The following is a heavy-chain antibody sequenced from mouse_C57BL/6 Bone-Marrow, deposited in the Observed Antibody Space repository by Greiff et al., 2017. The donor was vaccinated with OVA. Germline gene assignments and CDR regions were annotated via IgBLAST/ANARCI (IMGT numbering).Heavy chain of an antibody. J-gene: IGHJ3*01. D-gene: IGHD1-1*01. CDR1: GYAFTNYL. CDR2: INPGSGGT. V-gene: IGHV1-54*01. CDR3: ASYYGSRPWFAY. Sequence: VQRVESGAELVRPGTSVKVSCKASGYAFTNYLIEWVKQRPGQGLEWIGVINPGSGGTNYNEKFKGKATLTADKSSSTAYMQLSSLTSEDSAVYFCASYYGSRPWFAYWGQGTLVTVSA.